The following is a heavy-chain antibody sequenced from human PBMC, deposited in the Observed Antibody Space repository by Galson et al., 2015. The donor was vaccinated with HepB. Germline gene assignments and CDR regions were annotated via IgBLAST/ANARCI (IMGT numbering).Heavy chain of an antibody. Sequence: SVKVSCKASGYTFTSYYMHWVRQAPGQGLEWMGIINPSGGSTSYAQKLQGRVTMTRDTSTSTVYMELSSLRSEDTAVYYCARVIALLKYSSGWDAFDIWGRGTMVTVSS. CDR2: INPSGGST. D-gene: IGHD6-19*01. CDR3: ARVIALLKYSSGWDAFDI. J-gene: IGHJ3*02. CDR1: GYTFTSYY. V-gene: IGHV1-46*04.